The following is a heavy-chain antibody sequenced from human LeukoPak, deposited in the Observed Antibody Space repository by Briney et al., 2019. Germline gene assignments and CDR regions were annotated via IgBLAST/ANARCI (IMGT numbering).Heavy chain of an antibody. CDR3: GKDLGLRGIYGPRGGKTIDY. Sequence: GGSLRLSCAASGFTFSTCGMHWVRQSPGKGLEWVAFIRYDGNNQYYADSVKGRFTISGDNSKNTLSLQMSSLRPEDTAVYYCGKDLGLRGIYGPRGGKTIDYWGQGTLVTVSS. CDR1: GFTFSTCG. V-gene: IGHV3-30*02. CDR2: IRYDGNNQ. D-gene: IGHD2-21*01. J-gene: IGHJ4*02.